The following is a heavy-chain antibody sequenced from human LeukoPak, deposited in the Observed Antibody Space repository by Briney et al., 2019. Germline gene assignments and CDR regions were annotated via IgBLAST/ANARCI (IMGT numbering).Heavy chain of an antibody. J-gene: IGHJ4*02. CDR1: GYTFTDYY. CDR2: NKPDSGDT. Sequence: ASVKVSCKASGYTFTDYYMHWVRRAPGQGLEWMGWNKPDSGDTHYVQKFQGRVTMTRDTSITTAYMELRLSSDDTAVYYCARFDQDWGTFDYWGQGTVVTVSS. D-gene: IGHD7-27*01. V-gene: IGHV1-2*02. CDR3: ARFDQDWGTFDY.